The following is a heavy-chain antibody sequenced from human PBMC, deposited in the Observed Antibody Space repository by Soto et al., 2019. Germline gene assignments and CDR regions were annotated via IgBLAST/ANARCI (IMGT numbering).Heavy chain of an antibody. Sequence: GASVKVSCKASGYTFTSYGISWVRQAPGQGLEWMGWISAYNGNTNYAQKLQGRATMTTDTSTSTAYMELRSLRSDDTAVYYCARGRRIQLWPYFDYWGQGTLVTVSS. CDR1: GYTFTSYG. CDR3: ARGRRIQLWPYFDY. D-gene: IGHD5-18*01. J-gene: IGHJ4*02. V-gene: IGHV1-18*01. CDR2: ISAYNGNT.